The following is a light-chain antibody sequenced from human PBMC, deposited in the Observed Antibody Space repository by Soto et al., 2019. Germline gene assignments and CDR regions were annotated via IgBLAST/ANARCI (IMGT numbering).Light chain of an antibody. CDR3: QQYDNLPPRLT. J-gene: IGKJ4*01. Sequence: DIKMTQSPSSLSASLWDRCTITCRASQSISSYLNWYQQKPGKAPKLLIYDASNLETGVPSRFSGSGSGTDFTFTISSLQPEDIATYYCQQYDNLPPRLTFGGGTKV. CDR1: QSISSY. V-gene: IGKV1-33*01. CDR2: DAS.